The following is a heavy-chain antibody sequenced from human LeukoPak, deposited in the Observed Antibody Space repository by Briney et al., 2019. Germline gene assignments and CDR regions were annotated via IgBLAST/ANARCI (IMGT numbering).Heavy chain of an antibody. V-gene: IGHV3-30*18. Sequence: GRSLRLSCAASGFTFSSYGMHWVRQAPGKGLEGVAVISYDGSNKYYADSVKGRSTISRDNSKNTLYLQMNSLRAEDTAVYYCANSVAGTVVGFDYWGQGTLVTVSS. D-gene: IGHD6-19*01. CDR2: ISYDGSNK. CDR1: GFTFSSYG. J-gene: IGHJ4*02. CDR3: ANSVAGTVVGFDY.